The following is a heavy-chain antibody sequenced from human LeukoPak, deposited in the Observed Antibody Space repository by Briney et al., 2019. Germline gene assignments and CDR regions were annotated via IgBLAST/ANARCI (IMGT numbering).Heavy chain of an antibody. Sequence: PGGSLRLSCAASGFTFSSYGMNWVRQAPGKGLEWVSAISGSGGNTYYADSVRGRFTISRDNSKNTLYLQMNSLTAEDTAVYYCAKKTGPHFYYYCMDVWGKGTTVTVSS. CDR3: AKKTGPHFYYYCMDV. CDR2: ISGSGGNT. J-gene: IGHJ6*03. V-gene: IGHV3-23*01. CDR1: GFTFSSYG. D-gene: IGHD3-3*02.